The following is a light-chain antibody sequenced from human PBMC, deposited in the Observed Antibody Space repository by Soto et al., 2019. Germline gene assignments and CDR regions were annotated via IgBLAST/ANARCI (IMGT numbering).Light chain of an antibody. CDR2: RNY. Sequence: QLVLTQPPSASGTPGQRVTISCSGSSSSIGSNYVYWYQQFSGTVPKPLIYRNYRRPSGVPDRFSGSKSGTSASLAIRGLRSDDEADYYCAAWDDSLSSWVFGGGTQLTVL. CDR1: SSSIGSNY. V-gene: IGLV1-47*01. CDR3: AAWDDSLSSWV. J-gene: IGLJ3*02.